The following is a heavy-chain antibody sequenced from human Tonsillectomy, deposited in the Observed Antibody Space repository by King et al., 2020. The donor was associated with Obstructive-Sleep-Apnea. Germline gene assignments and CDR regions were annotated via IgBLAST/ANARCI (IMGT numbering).Heavy chain of an antibody. J-gene: IGHJ4*02. D-gene: IGHD6-6*01. CDR1: GYTLTELS. CDR2: LDPEDGET. CDR3: ATRVGYSSSSGLDY. Sequence: VQLVESGAEVKKPGASVKVSCKVSGYTLTELSMHWVRQAPGKGLEWMGGLDPEDGETIYARKFQGRVTMTEETSTDTAYMKLSSLRSEDTAVFYCATRVGYSSSSGLDYWGQGTLVTVSS. V-gene: IGHV1-24*01.